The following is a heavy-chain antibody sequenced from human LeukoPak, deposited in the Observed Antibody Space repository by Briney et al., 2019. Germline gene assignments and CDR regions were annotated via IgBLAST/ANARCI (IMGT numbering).Heavy chain of an antibody. CDR3: ARRYSGYEYFEY. J-gene: IGHJ4*02. D-gene: IGHD5-12*01. CDR2: IYPGDSVT. V-gene: IGHV5-51*01. CDR1: GYSFTSYW. Sequence: GEALKISCKGSGYSFTSYWIGWVRQMPGKGLEWMGIIYPGDSVTRYSPSFQGQVTISADKSINTAYLHWSSLKASDTAMYYCARRYSGYEYFEYWGQGTLVTASS.